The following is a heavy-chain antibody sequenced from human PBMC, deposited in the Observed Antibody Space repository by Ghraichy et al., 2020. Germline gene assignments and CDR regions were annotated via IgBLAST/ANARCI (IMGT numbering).Heavy chain of an antibody. V-gene: IGHV3-30*04. CDR2: ISYDGSNK. D-gene: IGHD6-6*01. J-gene: IGHJ6*02. CDR3: ARALVRDWGENYYYYGMDV. Sequence: GGSLRLSCAASGFTFSSYAMHWVRQAPGKGLEWVAVISYDGSNKYYADSVKGRFTISRDNSKNTLYLQMNSLRAEDTAVYYCARALVRDWGENYYYYGMDVWGQGTTVTVSS. CDR1: GFTFSSYA.